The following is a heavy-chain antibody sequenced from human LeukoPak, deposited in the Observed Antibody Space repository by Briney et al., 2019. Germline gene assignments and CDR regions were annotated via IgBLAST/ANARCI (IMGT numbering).Heavy chain of an antibody. Sequence: PGGSLRLSCAASGFTFSSYAMSWVRQAPGKGLEWVSAIRGSGGSTYYADSVKGRFTISRDNSKNTLYLQMNSLRAEDTAVYYCAKSKGDYYDSSWAFDIWGQGTMVTVSS. V-gene: IGHV3-23*01. J-gene: IGHJ3*02. D-gene: IGHD3-22*01. CDR3: AKSKGDYYDSSWAFDI. CDR2: IRGSGGST. CDR1: GFTFSSYA.